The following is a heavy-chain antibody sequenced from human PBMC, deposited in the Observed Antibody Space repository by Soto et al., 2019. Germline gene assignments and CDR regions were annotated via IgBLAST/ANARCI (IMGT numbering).Heavy chain of an antibody. CDR2: ISYDGSNK. CDR3: ARVEAVAVTWWYFDL. V-gene: IGHV3-30*03. Sequence: QVQLVESGGGVVQPGRSLRLSCAASGFTFSSYAMHWVRQAPGKGLEWVALISYDGSNKYYADSVKGRFTISRDNSNYTVYMDMNSLRTEDTAVYYCARVEAVAVTWWYFDLWGRGTLVTVSS. CDR1: GFTFSSYA. D-gene: IGHD6-19*01. J-gene: IGHJ2*01.